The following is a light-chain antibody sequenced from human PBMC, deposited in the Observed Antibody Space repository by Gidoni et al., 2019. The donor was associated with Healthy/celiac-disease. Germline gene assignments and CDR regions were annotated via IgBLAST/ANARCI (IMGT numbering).Light chain of an antibody. V-gene: IGKV1-39*01. CDR1: QSLSSY. Sequence: DIQMTQSPSSLSASVGDRVTITCRASQSLSSYLNWYQQKPGKAPKLLIYAASSLQSGVPSRFSGSGSGTDFTLTISSLQPEDFATYYCQQSYSTLWTFXQXTKLEIK. J-gene: IGKJ2*02. CDR3: QQSYSTLWT. CDR2: AAS.